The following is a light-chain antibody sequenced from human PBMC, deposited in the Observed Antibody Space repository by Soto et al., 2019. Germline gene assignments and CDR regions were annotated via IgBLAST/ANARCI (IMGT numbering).Light chain of an antibody. CDR3: QQYHIFLT. CDR2: RAS. CDR1: QSIGPA. V-gene: IGKV1-5*03. Sequence: DIQMTQSPSTLSASVGDRVTITCRASQSIGPALAWYQQQPGKAPNLLIYRASNLESAVPSRFSGSGSGTEFTLAISSLQPDDFATYYCQQYHIFLTFGQGTKLEIK. J-gene: IGKJ2*01.